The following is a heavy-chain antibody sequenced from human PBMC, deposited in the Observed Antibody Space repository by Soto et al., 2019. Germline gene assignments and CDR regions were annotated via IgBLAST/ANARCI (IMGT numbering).Heavy chain of an antibody. CDR1: GYTFTSYG. V-gene: IGHV1-18*01. D-gene: IGHD3-3*01. J-gene: IGHJ5*02. CDR3: ARDVFGVGTNWFDP. CDR2: ISAYNGNT. Sequence: QVQLVQSGAEVKKPGASVKVSCKASGYTFTSYGISWVRQAPGQGLGWMGWISAYNGNTNYAQKLQGRVTMTTDTSKSTAYTEMRSLRSDDTAVYYCARDVFGVGTNWFDPWGQGTLVTVSS.